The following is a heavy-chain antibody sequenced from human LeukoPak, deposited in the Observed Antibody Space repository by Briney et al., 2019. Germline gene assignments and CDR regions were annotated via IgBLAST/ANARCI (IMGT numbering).Heavy chain of an antibody. CDR1: GGSISNYY. CDR3: ARVAVGATANFDY. CDR2: IYYSGST. V-gene: IGHV4-59*01. Sequence: SETLSLTCTVSGGSISNYYWSWIRQPPGKGLEWIGYIYYSGSTNYNPSLKSRVTISVDTSNNQFSLKLSSVTAADTAVYYCARVAVGATANFDYWGQGTLVTVSS. J-gene: IGHJ4*02. D-gene: IGHD1-26*01.